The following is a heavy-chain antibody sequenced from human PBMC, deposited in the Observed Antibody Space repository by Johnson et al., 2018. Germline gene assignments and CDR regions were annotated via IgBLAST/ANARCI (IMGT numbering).Heavy chain of an antibody. J-gene: IGHJ3*02. CDR1: GFSLSDYW. D-gene: IGHD1-26*01. Sequence: VQLVQSGGDLVQPGGSLRLSCAASGFSLSDYWMHWVRQAPGKGLEWVARVEGAESDPSYADSVKGRFTASRDNAKNMLYLQMDSLRAEDKAIYYWARDLLSGRGKSGAFDIWGQGTMVTACS. CDR2: VEGAESDP. V-gene: IGHV3-74*01. CDR3: ARDLLSGRGKSGAFDI.